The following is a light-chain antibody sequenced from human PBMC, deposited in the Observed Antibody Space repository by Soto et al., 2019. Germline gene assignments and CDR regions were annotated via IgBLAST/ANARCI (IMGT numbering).Light chain of an antibody. Sequence: DIQMTQSPSSLSASVGDRVTITCRASQSISTYLNWYQQKVGKAPKLLIYAASSLQRGAPSRFSGSGSGTDFPLTISSLQPEDFATYYCQQSYSTPRTFGQGTKLEIK. CDR3: QQSYSTPRT. V-gene: IGKV1-39*01. CDR1: QSISTY. CDR2: AAS. J-gene: IGKJ2*02.